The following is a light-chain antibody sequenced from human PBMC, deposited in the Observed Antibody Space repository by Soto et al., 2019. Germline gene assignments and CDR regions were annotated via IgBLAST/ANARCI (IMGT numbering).Light chain of an antibody. Sequence: IPMTQSPSSVSVSGGDRVTMHCRASETISTFLNWYQVKPGKAPKLLIYAASTLQDGVPSRFSGSGSGTDFTLTINSLQPEDFASYYCQQIYDISPIPFGQGTRLEI. CDR3: QQIYDISPIP. V-gene: IGKV1-39*01. J-gene: IGKJ5*01. CDR2: AAS. CDR1: ETISTF.